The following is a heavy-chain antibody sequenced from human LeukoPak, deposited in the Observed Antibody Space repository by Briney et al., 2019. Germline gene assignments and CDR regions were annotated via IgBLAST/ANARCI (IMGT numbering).Heavy chain of an antibody. J-gene: IGHJ4*02. CDR3: ARDLYYFDTNGYYFDF. CDR2: ISRCSSDI. CDR1: GFTFSSYN. D-gene: IGHD3-22*01. Sequence: GGSLRLSCAASGFTFSSYNMNWVRQAPGKGLEWVSSISRCSSDIYYADSVKGRFTITRDNAKNTVFLQMNSLRVEDTAVYYCARDLYYFDTNGYYFDFWGQGTLVTVSS. V-gene: IGHV3-21*01.